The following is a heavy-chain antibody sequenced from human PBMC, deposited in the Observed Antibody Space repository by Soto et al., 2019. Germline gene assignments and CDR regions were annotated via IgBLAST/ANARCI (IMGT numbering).Heavy chain of an antibody. V-gene: IGHV1-18*01. CDR2: ISAYNGNT. CDR3: ARFYGSGASPGQYLGTRHYYYYYYGMDV. J-gene: IGHJ6*02. D-gene: IGHD3-10*01. Sequence: ASVKVSCKASGYTFTSYGISWVRQAPGQGLEWMGWISAYNGNTNYAQKLQGRVTMTTDTSTSTAYMELRSLRSDDTAVYYCARFYGSGASPGQYLGTRHYYYYYYGMDVWGQGTTVTVSS. CDR1: GYTFTSYG.